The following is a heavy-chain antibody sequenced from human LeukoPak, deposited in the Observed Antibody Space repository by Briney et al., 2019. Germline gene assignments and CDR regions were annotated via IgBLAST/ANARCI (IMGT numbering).Heavy chain of an antibody. CDR1: GFIFSGDW. Sequence: GGSLRLSCAASGFIFSGDWMNWVRQAPGKGLEWVSYISSSGSTIYYADSVKGRFTISRDNAKNSLYLQMNSLRAEDTAVYYCARDSSSWYYYYYYMDVWGKGTTVTVSS. CDR3: ARDSSSWYYYYYYMDV. J-gene: IGHJ6*03. D-gene: IGHD6-13*01. V-gene: IGHV3-48*04. CDR2: ISSSGSTI.